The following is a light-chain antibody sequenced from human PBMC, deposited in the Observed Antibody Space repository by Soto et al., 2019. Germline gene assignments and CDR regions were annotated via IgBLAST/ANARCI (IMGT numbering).Light chain of an antibody. V-gene: IGKV3-15*01. J-gene: IGKJ2*01. CDR3: QQYNNWPPRYT. CDR2: DTS. Sequence: ETVMTQSPGTLSVSPGERATLSCRASQNITSDLAWYQQKPGQPPSLLIFDTSTRATGVPARFSGSGFRTEFTLTISNLESEDFAVYYCQQYNNWPPRYTFGQGTKVDI. CDR1: QNITSD.